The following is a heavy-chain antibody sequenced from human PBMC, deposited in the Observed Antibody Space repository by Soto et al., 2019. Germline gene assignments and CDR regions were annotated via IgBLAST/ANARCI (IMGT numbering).Heavy chain of an antibody. V-gene: IGHV3-33*01. D-gene: IGHD5-12*01. J-gene: IGHJ4*02. CDR1: GFTFSSYG. CDR2: IWYDGSNK. CDR3: ARDRGGGYDFFDY. Sequence: GGSLRLSCAASGFTFSSYGMHWVRQAPGKGLEWVAVIWYDGSNKYYADSVKGRFTISRDNSKNTLYLQMNSLRAEDTAVYYCARDRGGGYDFFDYWGQGTLVTVSS.